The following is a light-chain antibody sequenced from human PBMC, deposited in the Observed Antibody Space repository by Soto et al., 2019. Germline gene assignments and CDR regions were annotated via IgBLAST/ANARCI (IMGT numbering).Light chain of an antibody. J-gene: IGLJ1*01. V-gene: IGLV2-14*01. CDR1: SSDVGGYYY. CDR2: EVS. CDR3: SSYTSSSTYV. Sequence: QSALTQPASVSGSPGQSITISCTGTSSDVGGYYYVSWYQHHPGKAPKLMIYEVSNRPSGVSNRFSGSKSGNTASLTISGLQADDEADYYCSSYTSSSTYVFGTGTKVTVL.